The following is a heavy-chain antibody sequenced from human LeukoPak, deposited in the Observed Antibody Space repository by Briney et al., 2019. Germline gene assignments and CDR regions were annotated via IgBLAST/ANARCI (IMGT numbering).Heavy chain of an antibody. CDR1: GFPFTTNY. V-gene: IGHV3-53*01. J-gene: IGHJ5*01. CDR2: MNTGGSA. CDR3: ARVRRQVGSRWFDS. Sequence: GGSLRLSCAASGFPFTTNYMSWVRQTPGKGLEWVSVMNTGGSAYYADSVKGRFTISRDNSNNTLHLQMNSLRAEYTAVYYCARVRRQVGSRWFDSWGQGTLVTASS. D-gene: IGHD1-26*01.